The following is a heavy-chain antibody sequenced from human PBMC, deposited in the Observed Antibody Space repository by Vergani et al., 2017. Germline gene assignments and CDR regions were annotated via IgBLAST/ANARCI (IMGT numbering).Heavy chain of an antibody. CDR2: ISGNNDDV. V-gene: IGHV3-21*04. CDR3: AKDPRSSWEYYFDY. D-gene: IGHD6-13*01. Sequence: VQLVESGGGLVKPGGSLRLSCVASGFTFSHYSMNWVRQAPGKGLEWVSSISGNNDDVYYADSVKGRFTISRANAKYSLYLQMNSLRAEDTAVYYCAKDPRSSWEYYFDYWGQGTLVTVSS. CDR1: GFTFSHYS. J-gene: IGHJ4*02.